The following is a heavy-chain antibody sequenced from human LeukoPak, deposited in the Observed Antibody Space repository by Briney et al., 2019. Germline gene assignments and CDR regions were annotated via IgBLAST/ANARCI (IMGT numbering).Heavy chain of an antibody. Sequence: SETLSLTCGVSGVSITSGNWWSWARQPPGKGLEWIGEIYHSGSINYNPSLKSRVTISVDKSKNQFSLKLNSVTAADTAVYYCWHSGYESGLDYWGQGTLVTVSS. CDR1: GVSITSGNW. D-gene: IGHD5-12*01. J-gene: IGHJ4*02. V-gene: IGHV4-4*02. CDR3: WHSGYESGLDY. CDR2: IYHSGSI.